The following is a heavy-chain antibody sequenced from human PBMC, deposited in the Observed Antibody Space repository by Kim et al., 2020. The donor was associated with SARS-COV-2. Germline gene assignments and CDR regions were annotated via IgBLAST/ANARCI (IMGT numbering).Heavy chain of an antibody. V-gene: IGHV3-23*01. CDR2: IGSGGSPT. CDR3: AKGNIAAAGTRNGMDV. D-gene: IGHD6-13*01. Sequence: GGSLRLSCEASGFTFSNYGMGWVRQALGKGLEWVSSIGSGGSPTNYVDSVKGRFIVSRDNSKSTMYLQMASLRAEDTAVYYCAKGNIAAAGTRNGMDVWG. CDR1: GFTFSNYG. J-gene: IGHJ6*01.